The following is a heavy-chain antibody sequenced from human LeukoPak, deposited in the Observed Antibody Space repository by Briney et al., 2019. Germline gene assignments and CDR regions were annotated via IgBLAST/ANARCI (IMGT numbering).Heavy chain of an antibody. Sequence: ASVKVSCKASGYTFASYYMQWVRQAPGHGLEWMGIINPSGGSTSYAQKFQGRVTMTRDTSTSTVYMELSSLRSEDTAVYYCARVGGMATNDYWGQGTLVTVSS. J-gene: IGHJ4*02. CDR2: INPSGGST. D-gene: IGHD5-24*01. CDR1: GYTFASYY. V-gene: IGHV1-46*01. CDR3: ARVGGMATNDY.